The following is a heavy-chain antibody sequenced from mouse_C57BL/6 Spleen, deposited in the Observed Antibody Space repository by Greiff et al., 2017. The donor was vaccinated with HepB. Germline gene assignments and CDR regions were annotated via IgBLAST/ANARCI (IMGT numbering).Heavy chain of an antibody. CDR1: GYTFTDYN. D-gene: IGHD2-3*01. J-gene: IGHJ3*01. V-gene: IGHV1-22*01. Sequence: VQLKQSGPELVKPGASVKMSCKASGYTFTDYNMHWVKQSHGKSLEWIGYINPNNGGTSYNQKFKGKATLTVNKSSSTAYMELRSLTSEDSAVYYCARREDGYYAWFAYWGQGTLVTVSA. CDR2: INPNNGGT. CDR3: ARREDGYYAWFAY.